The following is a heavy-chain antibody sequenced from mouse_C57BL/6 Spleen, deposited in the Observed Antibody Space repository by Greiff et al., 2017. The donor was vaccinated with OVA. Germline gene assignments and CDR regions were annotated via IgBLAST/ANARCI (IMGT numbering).Heavy chain of an antibody. V-gene: IGHV1-15*01. D-gene: IGHD1-1*01. Sequence: VQVVESGAELVRPGASVTLSCKASGYTFTDYEMHWVKQTPVHGLEWIGAIDPETGGTAYNQKFKGKAILTADKSSSTAYMELRSLTSEDSAVYYCTRLYGSRGYFDYWGQGTTLTVSS. J-gene: IGHJ2*01. CDR2: IDPETGGT. CDR1: GYTFTDYE. CDR3: TRLYGSRGYFDY.